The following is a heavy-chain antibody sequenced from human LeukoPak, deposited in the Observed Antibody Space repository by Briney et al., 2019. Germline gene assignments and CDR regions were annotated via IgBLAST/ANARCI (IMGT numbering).Heavy chain of an antibody. V-gene: IGHV4-59*01. CDR2: IHYSGST. CDR3: ARENYFDH. Sequence: SETQSLTCTVSGGSISSYYWSWIRQLPGKGLEWIGFIHYSGSTNYNPSLKSRVTISVDTSKNQFSLNLRSVTAADTAVSYCARENYFDHWGQGTVVTVSS. CDR1: GGSISSYY. J-gene: IGHJ4*02.